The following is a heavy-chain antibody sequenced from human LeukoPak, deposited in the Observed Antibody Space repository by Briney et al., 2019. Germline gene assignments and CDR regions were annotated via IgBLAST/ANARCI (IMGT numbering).Heavy chain of an antibody. CDR1: GYTFTSYG. J-gene: IGHJ4*02. CDR2: ISAYNGNT. CDR3: AREEHIAARPLSFDY. V-gene: IGHV1-18*01. Sequence: ASVKVSCKASGYTFTSYGISWVRQVPGRGLEWMGWISAYNGNTNYAQKLQGRVTMTTDTSTSTAYMELRSLRSDDTAVYYCAREEHIAARPLSFDYWGQGTLVTVSS. D-gene: IGHD6-6*01.